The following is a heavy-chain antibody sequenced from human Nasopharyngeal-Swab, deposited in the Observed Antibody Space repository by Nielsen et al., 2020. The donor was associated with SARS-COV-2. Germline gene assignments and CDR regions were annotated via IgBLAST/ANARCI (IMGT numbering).Heavy chain of an antibody. V-gene: IGHV4-59*12. CDR3: ARTYYDFWSGYRFDY. CDR2: IYCSGST. CDR1: GGSISSYY. J-gene: IGHJ4*02. Sequence: SETLSLTCTVSGGSISSYYWSWIRQPPGKGLEWIGYIYCSGSTNYNPSLKSRVTISVDTSKNQFSLKLSSVTAADTAVYYCARTYYDFWSGYRFDYWGQGTLVTVSS. D-gene: IGHD3-3*01.